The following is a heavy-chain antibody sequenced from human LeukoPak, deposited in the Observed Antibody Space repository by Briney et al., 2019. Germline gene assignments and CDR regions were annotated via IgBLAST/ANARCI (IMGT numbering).Heavy chain of an antibody. CDR2: IYTSGST. V-gene: IGHV4-4*09. J-gene: IGHJ5*02. D-gene: IGHD4-11*01. CDR3: ARPIDYSKSLWFDP. CDR1: GGSISSYY. Sequence: SETLSLTCTVSGGSISSYYWSWLRQPPGKGLEWIGYIYTSGSTNYNPSLKSRVTISVDTSKNQFSLKLSSVTAADTAVYYCARPIDYSKSLWFDPWGQGTLVTVSS.